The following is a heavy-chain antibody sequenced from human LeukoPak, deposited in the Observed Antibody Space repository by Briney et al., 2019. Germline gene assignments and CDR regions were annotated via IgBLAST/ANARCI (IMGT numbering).Heavy chain of an antibody. Sequence: SETLSLTCTVSGGSISSSSYYWGWIRQPPGKGLEWIGSIYYSGSTYYNPSLKSRVTIAVDTSTNQFSLRLSSVTAADTAVYYCARDSSGPPAKFDPWGQGTLVTVSS. CDR3: ARDSSGPPAKFDP. CDR1: GGSISSSSYY. V-gene: IGHV4-39*07. J-gene: IGHJ5*02. CDR2: IYYSGST. D-gene: IGHD3-22*01.